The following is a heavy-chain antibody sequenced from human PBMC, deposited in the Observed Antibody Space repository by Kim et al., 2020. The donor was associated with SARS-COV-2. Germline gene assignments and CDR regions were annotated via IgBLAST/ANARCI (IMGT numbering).Heavy chain of an antibody. CDR3: ARDGHRVAFDI. Sequence: GGSLRLSCAASGFTFSSYSMNWVRQAPGKGLEWVSSISSSSSYIYYADSVKGRFTISRDNAKNSLYLQMNSLRAEDTAVYYCARDGHRVAFDIWGQGTMVTVSS. CDR1: GFTFSSYS. V-gene: IGHV3-21*01. CDR2: ISSSSSYI. J-gene: IGHJ3*02. D-gene: IGHD2-21*01.